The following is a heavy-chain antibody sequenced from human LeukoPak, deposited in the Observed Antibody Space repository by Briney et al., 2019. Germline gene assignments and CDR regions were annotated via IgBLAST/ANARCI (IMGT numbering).Heavy chain of an antibody. J-gene: IGHJ4*02. CDR3: AKTFIAVANPIDY. Sequence: SCKASGGTFSSYAMSWVRQAPGKGLEWVSVISGGGTSTYYADSVKGRFTISKDDSRNTLYLQMNSLRAEDTAVYYCAKTFIAVANPIDYWGQGTLVTVSS. D-gene: IGHD6-19*01. V-gene: IGHV3-23*01. CDR1: GGTFSSYA. CDR2: ISGGGTST.